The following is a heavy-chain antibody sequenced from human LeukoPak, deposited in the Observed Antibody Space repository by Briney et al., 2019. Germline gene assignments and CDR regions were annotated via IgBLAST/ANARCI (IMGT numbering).Heavy chain of an antibody. Sequence: GGSLRLSCAASGFTFETHDMHWVRRAPGKGLEWVGVASRDGVSQNYGDSVEGRFTISRDQSDSTLFLRMNSLRPEDTAIYYCAKEQSSGWYRTADYWGQGTLVTVSS. J-gene: IGHJ4*02. D-gene: IGHD6-19*01. CDR2: ASRDGVSQ. V-gene: IGHV3-30*18. CDR3: AKEQSSGWYRTADY. CDR1: GFTFETHD.